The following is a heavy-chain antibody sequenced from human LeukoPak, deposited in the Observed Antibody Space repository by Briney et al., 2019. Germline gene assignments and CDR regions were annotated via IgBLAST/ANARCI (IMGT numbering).Heavy chain of an antibody. Sequence: ASVKVSCKASGYTFTGYYMHWVRQAPGQGLEWMGRINLNSGGTNYAQKFQGRVTMTRDTSISTAYMELSRLRSDDTAVYYCARVLWNDPLDYWGQGTLVTVSS. CDR3: ARVLWNDPLDY. D-gene: IGHD1-1*01. CDR2: INLNSGGT. CDR1: GYTFTGYY. V-gene: IGHV1-2*06. J-gene: IGHJ4*02.